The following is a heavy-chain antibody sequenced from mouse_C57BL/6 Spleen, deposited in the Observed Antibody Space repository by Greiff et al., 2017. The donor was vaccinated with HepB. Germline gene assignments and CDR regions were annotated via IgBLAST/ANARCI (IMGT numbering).Heavy chain of an antibody. CDR1: GFSLTSYG. CDR3: AKRNHYYYGSIWYFDV. CDR2: IWRGGST. D-gene: IGHD1-1*01. J-gene: IGHJ1*03. V-gene: IGHV2-5*01. Sequence: VKLMESGPGLVQPSQSLSITCTVSGFSLTSYGVHWVRQSPGKGLEWLGVIWRGGSTDYNAAFMSRLSITKDNSKSQVFFKMNSLQADDTAIYYCAKRNHYYYGSIWYFDVWGTGTTVTVSS.